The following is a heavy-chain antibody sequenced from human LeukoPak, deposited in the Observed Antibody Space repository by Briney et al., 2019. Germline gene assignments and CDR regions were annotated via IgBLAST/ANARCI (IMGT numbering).Heavy chain of an antibody. CDR1: GFTVSDNY. Sequence: GGSLRLSCAASGFTVSDNYMTWVRQAPGKGLEWVSIILNAGYTYYADSVEGRFTLSRDNSKNTLYLHINSLRAEDTAVYYCARDPSLRGSFDVWGQGTTVTVSS. V-gene: IGHV3-66*01. D-gene: IGHD3-16*01. CDR3: ARDPSLRGSFDV. J-gene: IGHJ3*01. CDR2: ILNAGYT.